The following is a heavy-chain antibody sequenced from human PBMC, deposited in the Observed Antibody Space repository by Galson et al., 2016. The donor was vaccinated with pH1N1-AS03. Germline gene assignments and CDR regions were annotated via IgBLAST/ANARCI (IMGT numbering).Heavy chain of an antibody. CDR1: GFTFDDYDDYA. V-gene: IGHV3-9*01. CDR3: AAAQGAWLVGRMLY. J-gene: IGHJ4*02. Sequence: SLRLSCAASGFTFDDYDDYAMHWVRQVPGKGLEWVSGISRNGGSRGYADSVRGRFTISRDNARNTLDLQMNSLKTGDTAFYYCAAAQGAWLVGRMLYWGQATLVTVSS. D-gene: IGHD6-19*01. CDR2: ISRNGGSR.